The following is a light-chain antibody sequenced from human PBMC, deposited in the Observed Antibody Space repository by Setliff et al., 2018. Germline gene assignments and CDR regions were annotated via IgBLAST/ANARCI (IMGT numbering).Light chain of an antibody. J-gene: IGLJ1*01. Sequence: QSALTQPRSVSGSPGQSVTISCTGTSSDAGGYNYVSWYQQHPGKAPKLMISDVSKRPSGVPDRFSGSKSGTTASLTISGLQAEDEADYYCCSYAGRYTPDVFGSGTKVTVL. V-gene: IGLV2-11*01. CDR3: CSYAGRYTPDV. CDR2: DVS. CDR1: SSDAGGYNY.